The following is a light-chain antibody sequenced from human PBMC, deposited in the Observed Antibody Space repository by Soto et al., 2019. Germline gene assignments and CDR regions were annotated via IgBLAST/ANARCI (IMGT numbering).Light chain of an antibody. J-gene: IGKJ5*01. CDR2: DAS. Sequence: AIQLTQSPSSLSASVGDSVTITCRASQGISSALAWYQQKPGKAPKLLIYDASGLESGVPSRFGGSGSGTDFTLTIRSLQPEEFATYYCQHFHTYPHEITFDQGTRLAIK. CDR1: QGISSA. CDR3: QHFHTYPHEIT. V-gene: IGKV1-13*02.